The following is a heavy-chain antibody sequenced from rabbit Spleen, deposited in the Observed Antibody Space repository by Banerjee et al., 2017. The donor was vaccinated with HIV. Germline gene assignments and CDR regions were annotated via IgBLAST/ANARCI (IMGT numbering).Heavy chain of an antibody. CDR2: IAGSSSGFT. CDR3: ARGSTGGVHGWLDNFNL. D-gene: IGHD7-1*01. CDR1: GFDFSGYG. J-gene: IGHJ4*01. V-gene: IGHV1S40*01. Sequence: QSLEESGGGLVTPGGIMKLSCKASGFDFSGYGMSWVRQAPGKGLEWIGYIAGSSSGFTYSATWAKGRFTCSKTSSTTVTLQMTRLTAADTATYFCARGSTGGVHGWLDNFNLWGPGTLVTVS.